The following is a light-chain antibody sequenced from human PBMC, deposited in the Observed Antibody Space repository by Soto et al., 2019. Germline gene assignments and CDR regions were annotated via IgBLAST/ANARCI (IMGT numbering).Light chain of an antibody. V-gene: IGKV1-39*01. CDR2: AAS. Sequence: DIQMTQSPSSLSASVGDRVTITCRASQSISSYLDWYQQKPGQAPKLLIYAASSLQSGVPSRFSGGGSGTDFTLTISSLQPEDFATYYCQQSYSTPPWTFGQGTKVEIK. CDR1: QSISSY. J-gene: IGKJ1*01. CDR3: QQSYSTPPWT.